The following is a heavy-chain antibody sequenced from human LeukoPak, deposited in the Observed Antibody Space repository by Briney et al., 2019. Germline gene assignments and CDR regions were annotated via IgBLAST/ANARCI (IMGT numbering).Heavy chain of an antibody. CDR2: IYPGDSDT. J-gene: IGHJ5*02. V-gene: IGHV5-51*01. CDR3: ARHLRLWQNWFDP. D-gene: IGHD5-18*01. Sequence: GESLRISCKGSGYRFTSYWISWVRRMPGKGPEWMGIIYPGDSDTRYSPSFQGQVTISADKSISTAYLQWSSLKASDTAMYYCARHLRLWQNWFDPWGQGTLVTVSS. CDR1: GYRFTSYW.